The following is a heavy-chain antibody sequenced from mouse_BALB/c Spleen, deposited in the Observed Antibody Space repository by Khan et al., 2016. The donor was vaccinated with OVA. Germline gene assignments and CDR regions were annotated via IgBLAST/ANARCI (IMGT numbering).Heavy chain of an antibody. Sequence: QIQLVQSGPELKKPGETVKISCKASGYTFTNYGLNWVKQAPGKGLQWMGCINTNTGEPTYADDFKGRFAFSLETSASTAYLQINNLKNEDTATYFCARPPYFSDVMVYWGQGTSVTVSS. CDR1: GYTFTNYG. V-gene: IGHV9-3-1*01. J-gene: IGHJ4*01. D-gene: IGHD2-10*01. CDR3: ARPPYFSDVMVY. CDR2: INTNTGEP.